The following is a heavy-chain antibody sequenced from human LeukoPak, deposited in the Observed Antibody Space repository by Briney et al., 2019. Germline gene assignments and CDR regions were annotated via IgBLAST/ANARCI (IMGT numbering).Heavy chain of an antibody. Sequence: PSETLCLTCAVSGGSISSSSYYWGWIRQPPGKGLEWIGGIYYSGSTYYNPSLKSRVTISVDTSKNQFSLKLSSVTAADTAVYYCARRRRYYCDYRGQGTLVTVSS. CDR1: GGSISSSSYY. D-gene: IGHD4-17*01. CDR3: ARRRRYYCDY. V-gene: IGHV4-39*01. CDR2: IYYSGST. J-gene: IGHJ4*02.